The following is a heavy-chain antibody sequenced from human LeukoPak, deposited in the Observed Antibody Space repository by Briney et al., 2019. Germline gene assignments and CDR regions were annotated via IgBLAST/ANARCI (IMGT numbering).Heavy chain of an antibody. CDR1: GGSISSGDYY. J-gene: IGHJ5*02. CDR3: ARGTVAGQGGYNWFDP. D-gene: IGHD6-19*01. V-gene: IGHV4-30-4*08. CDR2: IYYSGST. Sequence: SETLSLTCTVSGGSISSGDYYWSWIRQPPGKGLECIGYIYYSGSTYYNPSLKSRVTISVDTSKNQFSLKLSSVTAADTAVYYCARGTVAGQGGYNWFDPWGQGTLVTVSS.